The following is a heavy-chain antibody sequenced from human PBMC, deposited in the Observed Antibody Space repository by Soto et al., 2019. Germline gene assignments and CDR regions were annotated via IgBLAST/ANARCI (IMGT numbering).Heavy chain of an antibody. D-gene: IGHD6-13*01. V-gene: IGHV1-69*13. CDR1: GGTFSSYA. CDR3: AREGAAAGTGWFDP. CDR2: IIPIFGTA. Sequence: SVKVSCKASGGTFSSYAISWVRQAPGQGLEWMGGIIPIFGTANYAQKFQGRVTITADESTSTAYMELSSLRSEDTAVYYCAREGAAAGTGWFDPRGQGTLVTVSS. J-gene: IGHJ5*02.